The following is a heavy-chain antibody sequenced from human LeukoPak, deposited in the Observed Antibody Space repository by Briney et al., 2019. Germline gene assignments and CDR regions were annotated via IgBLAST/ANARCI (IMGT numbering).Heavy chain of an antibody. CDR2: IWYDGSNK. CDR1: GFTFSSYG. D-gene: IGHD3-10*01. CDR3: AKDRTWFGELLDFDY. Sequence: GGSLRLSCAASGFTFSSYGMHWVRQAPGKGLEWVAVIWYDGSNKYYADSVKGRFTISRDNSKNTLYLQMNSLRAEDTAVYYCAKDRTWFGELLDFDYWGQGTLVTVSS. J-gene: IGHJ4*02. V-gene: IGHV3-33*06.